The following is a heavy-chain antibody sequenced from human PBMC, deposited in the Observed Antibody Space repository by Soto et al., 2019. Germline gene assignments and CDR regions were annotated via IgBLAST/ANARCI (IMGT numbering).Heavy chain of an antibody. CDR2: ISYEGGNK. J-gene: IGHJ3*02. CDR3: ARAQLVASDI. CDR1: GFSFSSYG. V-gene: IGHV3-30*03. Sequence: GGSLRLSCAATGFSFSSYGMYWVRQAPGKGLEWVAGISYEGGNKHYAESVKGRFTIARDNSNNTLSVHMSSLRVEDTAVYYCARAQLVASDIWGQGTMVTVSS. D-gene: IGHD3-3*02.